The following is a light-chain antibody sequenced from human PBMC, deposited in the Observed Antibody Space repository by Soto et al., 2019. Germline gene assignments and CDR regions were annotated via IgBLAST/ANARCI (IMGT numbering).Light chain of an antibody. CDR3: QQSYSTPLT. V-gene: IGKV1-39*01. J-gene: IGKJ4*01. CDR2: AAS. CDR1: QSIGGF. Sequence: DIQMTQSPSSLSVSVGDRVTITCRASQSIGGFLNWYQQKLGKAPKLLIYAASSLQSGVPSSFSGSGSGTDFTLTISSLQPEDFATYYCQQSYSTPLTFGGGTKVEI.